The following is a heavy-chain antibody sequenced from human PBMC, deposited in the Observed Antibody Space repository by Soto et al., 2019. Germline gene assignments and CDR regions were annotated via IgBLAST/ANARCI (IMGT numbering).Heavy chain of an antibody. V-gene: IGHV6-1*01. CDR1: GDSVSSNSAA. Sequence: SQAISLTGVISGDSVSSNSAAWTWTRQSPSRGLEWLGRTYYRSEWYNDYAVSVKSRIRINPDTSKNQFSLQLDSVTPDDTALYYCARFLSAVRWVDYRCQATLVTIS. CDR3: ARFLSAVRWVDY. CDR2: TYYRSEWYN. J-gene: IGHJ4*02. D-gene: IGHD1-26*01.